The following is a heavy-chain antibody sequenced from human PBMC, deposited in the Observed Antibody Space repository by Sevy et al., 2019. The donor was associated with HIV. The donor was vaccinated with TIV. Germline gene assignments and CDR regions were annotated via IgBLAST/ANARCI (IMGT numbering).Heavy chain of an antibody. CDR2: ISYDGSNK. CDR1: GFTFSSYA. J-gene: IGHJ6*02. V-gene: IGHV3-30-3*01. D-gene: IGHD6-13*01. Sequence: GGSPRLSCAASGFTFSSYAMHWVRQAPGKGLEWVAVISYDGSNKYYADSVKGRFTISRDNSKNTLYLQMNSLRAEDTAVYYCARDQGSGIAAAGTKRNYYYGMDVWGQGTTVTVSS. CDR3: ARDQGSGIAAAGTKRNYYYGMDV.